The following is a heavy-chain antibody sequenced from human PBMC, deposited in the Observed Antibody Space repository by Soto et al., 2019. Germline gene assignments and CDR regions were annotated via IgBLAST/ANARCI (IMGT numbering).Heavy chain of an antibody. D-gene: IGHD3-3*01. J-gene: IGHJ5*02. CDR1: GGTISGYY. CDR3: ARGQRFSDWFDP. CDR2: IYSSGNT. V-gene: IGHV4-4*07. Sequence: SETLSLTCGVSGGTISGYYWTWIRQPAGKGLEWIGRIYSSGNTKYNPSLQSRVTMSLDTSNNQFSLRLTSVTAADTAVYYCARGQRFSDWFDPWGQGTLVTVSS.